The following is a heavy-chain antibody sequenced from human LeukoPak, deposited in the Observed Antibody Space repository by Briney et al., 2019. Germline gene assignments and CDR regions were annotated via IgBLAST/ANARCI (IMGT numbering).Heavy chain of an antibody. Sequence: GESLKISCKGPGYSFTSYWISWVRQMPGKGLEWMGRIDPSDSYTNYSPSFQGHVTISADKSISTAYLQWSSLKASDTAMYYCARHDYGDLPFFDYWGQGTLVTVSS. D-gene: IGHD4-17*01. V-gene: IGHV5-10-1*01. CDR2: IDPSDSYT. CDR3: ARHDYGDLPFFDY. J-gene: IGHJ4*02. CDR1: GYSFTSYW.